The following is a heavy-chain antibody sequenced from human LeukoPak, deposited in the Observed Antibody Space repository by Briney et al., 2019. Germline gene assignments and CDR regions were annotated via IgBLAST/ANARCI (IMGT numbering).Heavy chain of an antibody. CDR1: GASISSYY. CDR3: ARLGLSPTVGH. CDR2: IYTSGST. Sequence: TSETLSLTCTVSGASISSYYWSWIRQPAGKGLEWIGRIYTSGSTNYNPSLKSRVTMSVDTSKNQFSLKLSSVTAADTAVYYCARLGLSPTVGHWGQGTLVTVSS. D-gene: IGHD3-16*01. V-gene: IGHV4-4*07. J-gene: IGHJ1*01.